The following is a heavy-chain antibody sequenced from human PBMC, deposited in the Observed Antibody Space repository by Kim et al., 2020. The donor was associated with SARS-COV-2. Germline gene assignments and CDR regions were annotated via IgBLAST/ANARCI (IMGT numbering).Heavy chain of an antibody. V-gene: IGHV3-30*04. CDR2: ISYDGSNK. J-gene: IGHJ4*02. CDR3: ARSDSGYVQTSYYFDY. D-gene: IGHD5-12*01. Sequence: GGSLRLSCAASGFTFSSYAMHWVRQAPGKGLEWVAVISYDGSNKYYADSVKGRFTISRDNSKNTLYLQMNSLRAEDTAVYYCARSDSGYVQTSYYFDYWGQGTLVTVSS. CDR1: GFTFSSYA.